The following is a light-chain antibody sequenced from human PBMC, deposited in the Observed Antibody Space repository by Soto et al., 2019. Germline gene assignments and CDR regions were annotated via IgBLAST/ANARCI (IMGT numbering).Light chain of an antibody. Sequence: EIVLTQSPGTLSLSPGERATLSCRASQSVSSSYLAWYQQKPGQAPRLLIYGASSRATGIPDRFSGSGSGTDFTLTISRLEPEDFAVYYCQQYGSLPPTFGPGGMVDIK. CDR3: QQYGSLPPT. CDR2: GAS. CDR1: QSVSSSY. J-gene: IGKJ3*01. V-gene: IGKV3-20*01.